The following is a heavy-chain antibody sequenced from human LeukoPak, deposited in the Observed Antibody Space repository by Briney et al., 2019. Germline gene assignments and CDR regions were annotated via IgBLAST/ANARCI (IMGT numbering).Heavy chain of an antibody. CDR3: ARRGYYDSSGYDY. CDR2: ITWDGDST. CDR1: GFTFDDYA. V-gene: IGHV3-43D*03. J-gene: IGHJ4*02. D-gene: IGHD3-22*01. Sequence: PGGSLRLSCAASGFTFDDYAMHWVRHAPGKGLEWVSLITWDGDSTYYADSVKGRFTISRDNAKKSLYLQMISLRAEDTAIYYCARRGYYDSSGYDYWGQGTLVTVSS.